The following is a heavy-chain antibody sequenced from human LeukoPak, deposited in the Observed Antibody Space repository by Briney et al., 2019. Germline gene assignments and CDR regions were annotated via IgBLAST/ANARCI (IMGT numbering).Heavy chain of an antibody. CDR2: ISYDGSNK. CDR1: GFTFSSYA. Sequence: PGGSLRLSCAASGFTFSSYAMHWVRQAPGKGLEWVAVISYDGSNKYYADSVKGRFTISRDNSKNTLYLQMNSLRAEDAAVYYCAREVEMATIFADYWGQGTLVTVSS. V-gene: IGHV3-30-3*01. CDR3: AREVEMATIFADY. J-gene: IGHJ4*02. D-gene: IGHD5-24*01.